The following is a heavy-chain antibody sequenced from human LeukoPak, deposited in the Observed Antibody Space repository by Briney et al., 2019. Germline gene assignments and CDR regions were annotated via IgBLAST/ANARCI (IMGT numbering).Heavy chain of an antibody. D-gene: IGHD2-2*02. V-gene: IGHV6-1*01. Sequence: SQTLSLTCAISGDSVSSNSAAWNWIRQSPSRGLEWLGRTYYRSKWYNDYAVSVKSRITINPDTSKNQFSLQLNSVTPEDTAVYYCERGRWDIVVVPAAIYGMDVWGQGTTVTVSS. J-gene: IGHJ6*02. CDR2: TYYRSKWYN. CDR1: GDSVSSNSAA. CDR3: ERGRWDIVVVPAAIYGMDV.